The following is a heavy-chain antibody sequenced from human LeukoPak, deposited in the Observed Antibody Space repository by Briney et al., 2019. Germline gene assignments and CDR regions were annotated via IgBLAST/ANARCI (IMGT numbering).Heavy chain of an antibody. Sequence: ASVKVSCKASGYTFTGYHIHRMRQAPGQGLEWMGRINPYSGDTYFAHKFQGRVTMTRDTSITTAYMDLSSLTPDDTAVYFCARDQGSLTRSWYTGYWGQGTQVTVSS. CDR3: ARDQGSLTRSWYTGY. D-gene: IGHD6-13*01. V-gene: IGHV1-2*06. CDR1: GYTFTGYH. J-gene: IGHJ4*02. CDR2: INPYSGDT.